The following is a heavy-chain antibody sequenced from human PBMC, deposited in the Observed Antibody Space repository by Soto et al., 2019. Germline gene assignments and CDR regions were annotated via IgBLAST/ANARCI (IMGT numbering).Heavy chain of an antibody. CDR1: GFTFSSYS. CDR3: AKKVNSGPGSQYFDY. CDR2: FRSSGDDGTT. Sequence: EVQLLESGGGLVQPGGSLRLSCVASGFTFSSYSMSWVRQAPGKGLEWVSGFRSSGDDGTTYYADSVKGRFTISRDNSKNTLFLQMNNLRAEDTAIYYCAKKVNSGPGSQYFDYWGQGTLVTVSS. J-gene: IGHJ4*02. D-gene: IGHD3-10*01. V-gene: IGHV3-23*01.